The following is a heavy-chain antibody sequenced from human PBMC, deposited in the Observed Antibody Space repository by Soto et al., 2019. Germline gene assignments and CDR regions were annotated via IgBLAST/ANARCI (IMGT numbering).Heavy chain of an antibody. D-gene: IGHD6-19*01. Sequence: EVQLLESGGGLVQPGGSLRLSCAASGFTFSSYALSWVRQAPVKGLEWVSTFSGSGGSTYYADSVKGRFTISRDNSKNTLYLQMNSLRAEDTAVYYCARRAVAAPKYYFDYWGQGTLVTVSS. CDR1: GFTFSSYA. V-gene: IGHV3-23*01. CDR3: ARRAVAAPKYYFDY. CDR2: FSGSGGST. J-gene: IGHJ4*02.